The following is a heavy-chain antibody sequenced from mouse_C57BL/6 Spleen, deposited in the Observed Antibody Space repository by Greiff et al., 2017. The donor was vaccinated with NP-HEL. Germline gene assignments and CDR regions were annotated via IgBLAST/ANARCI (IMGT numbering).Heavy chain of an antibody. D-gene: IGHD1-1*01. Sequence: DVHLVESEGGLVQPGSSMKLSCTASGFTFSDYYMAWVRQVPEKGLEWVANINYDGSSTYYLDSLKSRFIISRDNAKNILYLQMSSLKSEDTATYYCAIAFYYGSSYWYFDVWGTGTTVTVSS. CDR1: GFTFSDYY. J-gene: IGHJ1*03. V-gene: IGHV5-16*01. CDR3: AIAFYYGSSYWYFDV. CDR2: INYDGSST.